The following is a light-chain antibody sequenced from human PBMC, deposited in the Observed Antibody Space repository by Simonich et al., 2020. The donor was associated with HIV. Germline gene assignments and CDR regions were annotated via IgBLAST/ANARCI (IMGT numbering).Light chain of an antibody. V-gene: IGKV4-1*01. Sequence: DIVMTQSPDSLAVSLGERATINCKSSQSVLYSSNNKNYLAWYQQKPGQPPKLLIDWASTRESGVPDRFSGSGSGTDFTLTISSLQAEDVAVYYCQQYHSTPNTFGQGTKLELK. CDR3: QQYHSTPNT. J-gene: IGKJ2*01. CDR2: WAS. CDR1: QSVLYSSNNKNY.